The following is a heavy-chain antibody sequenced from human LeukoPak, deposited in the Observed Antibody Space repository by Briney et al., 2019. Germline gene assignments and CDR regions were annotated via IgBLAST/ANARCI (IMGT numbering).Heavy chain of an antibody. V-gene: IGHV4-34*01. D-gene: IGHD6-19*01. CDR3: ARNGWYSFGY. Sequence: SETLSLTCAVYGGSFGDSYWSWIRQPPGKGLEWIGEINQSGSTNYNPSLKSRVTISVDTSKNQFYLQMNSVTAADTAVYYCARNGWYSFGYCGQETLVTVSS. CDR2: INQSGST. CDR1: GGSFGDSY. J-gene: IGHJ4*02.